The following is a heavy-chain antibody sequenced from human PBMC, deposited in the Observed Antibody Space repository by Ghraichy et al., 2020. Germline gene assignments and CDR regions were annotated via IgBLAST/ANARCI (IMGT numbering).Heavy chain of an antibody. CDR1: GFTFDNYT. J-gene: IGHJ4*02. D-gene: IGHD6-13*01. V-gene: IGHV3-43*01. CDR3: AKARSRFIAAAGKGEIDY. CDR2: ISWDGGST. Sequence: GESLNISCAASGFTFDNYTMHWVRQAPGKGLEWVSLISWDGGSTYYADSVKGRFTISRDNSKNSLYLQMNSLRTEDTALYYCAKARSRFIAAAGKGEIDYWGQGTLVTVSS.